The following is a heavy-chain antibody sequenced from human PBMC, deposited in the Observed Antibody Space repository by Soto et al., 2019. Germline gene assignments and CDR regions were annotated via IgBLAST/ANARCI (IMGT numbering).Heavy chain of an antibody. CDR3: ARGRRRESCWGGDCYYFAG. J-gene: IGHJ4*02. Sequence: QITLKESGPTLVKPTQTLKLTCTFSGFSFSDGAVGVGWFRQSPGKAPEWLAIYYWDEDEWHSPSLRTRLSISYEAARSQVALSMVDMDPQDTATYFFARGRRRESCWGGDCYYFAGWGQG. CDR2: YYWDEDE. D-gene: IGHD2-21*01. V-gene: IGHV2-5*02. CDR1: GFSFSDGAVG.